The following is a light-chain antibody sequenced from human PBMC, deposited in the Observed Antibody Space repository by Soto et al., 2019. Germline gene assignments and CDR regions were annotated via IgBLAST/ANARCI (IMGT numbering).Light chain of an antibody. CDR1: SSDVGSYNY. Sequence: QSALTQPRSVSGSPGQSVAISCTGTSSDVGSYNYVSWYQQHPGTAPKLMIYDVSKRPSGVPDRFSGSKSGNTASMSISGLRAEDEADYYCCSYGARFGTGTKVTVL. CDR3: CSYGAR. V-gene: IGLV2-11*01. CDR2: DVS. J-gene: IGLJ3*02.